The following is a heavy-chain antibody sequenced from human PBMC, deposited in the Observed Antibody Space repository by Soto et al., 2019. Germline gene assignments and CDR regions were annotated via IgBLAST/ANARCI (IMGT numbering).Heavy chain of an antibody. CDR3: AKRGVDTFGLPY. J-gene: IGHJ4*02. D-gene: IGHD3-10*01. Sequence: EVQLVESGGGLVQPGGSLRLSCAVSGFTFSSFWMHWVRQAPGEGLVWVSRINTDGSSTSYADSVKGRFTISRDNAKNTLHLPMNSLRVEDTAMYYCAKRGVDTFGLPYCGQGTPVTVSS. CDR1: GFTFSSFW. CDR2: INTDGSST. V-gene: IGHV3-74*01.